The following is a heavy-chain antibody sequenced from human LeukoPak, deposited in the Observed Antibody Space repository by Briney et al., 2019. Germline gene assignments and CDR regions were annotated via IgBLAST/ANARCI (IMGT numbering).Heavy chain of an antibody. CDR2: MNPNSGNT. D-gene: IGHD3-3*01. CDR1: GYTFTSYD. V-gene: IGHV1-8*01. Sequence: GASVKVSCKASGYTFTSYDINWVRQATGQGLEWMGWMNPNSGNTGYAQKFQGRVTMTRNTSISTAYMELSSLRSEDTAVYYCARGAATIFGVALLYYYYGMDVWGQGTTVTVSS. J-gene: IGHJ6*02. CDR3: ARGAATIFGVALLYYYYGMDV.